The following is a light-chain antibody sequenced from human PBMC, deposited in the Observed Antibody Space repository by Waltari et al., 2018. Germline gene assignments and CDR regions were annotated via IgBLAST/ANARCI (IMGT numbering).Light chain of an antibody. CDR3: QHYVRLPAT. CDR2: GAS. CDR1: QSVSRT. V-gene: IGKV3-20*01. Sequence: DIVLTQSPGTLSLSPGERATLSCRASQSVSRTLAWYQQKPGQAPRLLIYGASTRATGIPERFSGGGSGTDFSLTISRLEPEDFAVYYCQHYVRLPATFGQGTKVEIK. J-gene: IGKJ1*01.